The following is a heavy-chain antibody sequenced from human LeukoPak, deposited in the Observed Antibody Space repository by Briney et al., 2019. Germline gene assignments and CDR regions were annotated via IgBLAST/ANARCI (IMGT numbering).Heavy chain of an antibody. V-gene: IGHV4-31*03. CDR3: AREAIPAGTFDY. CDR1: GGSISSGGYY. J-gene: IGHJ4*02. CDR2: IYYSGST. D-gene: IGHD2-2*01. Sequence: SETLSLTCTVSGGSISSGGYYWSWIRLHPGKGLEWVGHIYYSGSTYYNPSLKSRVTISVDTSKNQFSLILGSVTAADTAVYFCAREAIPAGTFDYWGQGTLVTVSS.